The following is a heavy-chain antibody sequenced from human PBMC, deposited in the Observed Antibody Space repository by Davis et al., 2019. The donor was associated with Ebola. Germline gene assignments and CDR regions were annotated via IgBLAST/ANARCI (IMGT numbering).Heavy chain of an antibody. V-gene: IGHV1-2*02. CDR2: INPNSGGT. D-gene: IGHD3-3*01. CDR3: ATTYYDFWSGYYYAFDI. CDR1: EYTFTGYY. Sequence: ASVKVSCKASEYTFTGYYMHWVRQAPGQGLEWMGWINPNSGGTNYAQKFQGRVTMTRDTSISTAYMELSRLRSDDTAVYYCATTYYDFWSGYYYAFDIWGQGTMVTVSS. J-gene: IGHJ3*02.